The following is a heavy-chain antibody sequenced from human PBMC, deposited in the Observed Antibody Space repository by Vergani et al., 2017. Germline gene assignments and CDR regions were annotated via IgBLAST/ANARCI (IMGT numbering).Heavy chain of an antibody. CDR1: GGSISSYY. CDR3: ARVWGSCSFDI. CDR2: IYYSGST. D-gene: IGHD7-27*01. J-gene: IGHJ3*02. Sequence: QVQLQESGPGLVKPSETLSLTCTVSGGSISSYYWSWIRQPPGKGLEWVGYIYYSGSTNYNPSLKSRVTISVDTSKNQFSLKLSSVTAAVTAVYYCARVWGSCSFDIWGQGTMVTVSS. V-gene: IGHV4-59*01.